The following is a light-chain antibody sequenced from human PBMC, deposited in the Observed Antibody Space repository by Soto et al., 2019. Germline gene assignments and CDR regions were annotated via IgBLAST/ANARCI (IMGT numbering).Light chain of an antibody. CDR2: GAS. Sequence: ESGLTQSAATLSVSSGGAVTLSWGASQSIRTNVAWYQQIPGQAPRLLFYGASTRATGVPARFSGSGSVIEFTLNISSLQSEDSAFYYCQQYFNWPLTWTFGPGTKVDI. V-gene: IGKV3-15*01. CDR3: QQYFNWPLTWT. CDR1: QSIRTN. J-gene: IGKJ3*01.